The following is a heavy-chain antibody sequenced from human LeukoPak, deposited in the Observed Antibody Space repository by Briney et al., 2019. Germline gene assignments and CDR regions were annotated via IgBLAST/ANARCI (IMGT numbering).Heavy chain of an antibody. CDR3: AKDQILLWFGEYRAHDYYYGMDV. D-gene: IGHD3-10*01. V-gene: IGHV3-23*01. CDR1: GFTFSNFA. CDR2: ISGTGGNT. J-gene: IGHJ6*02. Sequence: GGSLRLSCAASGFTFSNFAMSWVRQAPGEGLEWVSAISGTGGNTFYTDSVKGRFTISRDNSKNTLYLQMNSLRAEDTAVYYCAKDQILLWFGEYRAHDYYYGMDVWGQGTTVTVSS.